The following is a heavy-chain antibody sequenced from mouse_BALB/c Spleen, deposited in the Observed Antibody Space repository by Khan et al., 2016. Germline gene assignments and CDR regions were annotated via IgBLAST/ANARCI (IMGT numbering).Heavy chain of an antibody. D-gene: IGHD2-4*01. V-gene: IGHV14-3*02. CDR3: ARSPYDYDVGFAY. Sequence: VQLQQSGAELVKPGASVKLSCTASGFNIKDTYMHWVKQRPEQGLEWIGRIDPANGNTKYDPKFQGKATITADTSSNTAYLQPSSLTSEDTAVYYCARSPYDYDVGFAYWGQGTLVTVSA. CDR2: IDPANGNT. CDR1: GFNIKDTY. J-gene: IGHJ3*01.